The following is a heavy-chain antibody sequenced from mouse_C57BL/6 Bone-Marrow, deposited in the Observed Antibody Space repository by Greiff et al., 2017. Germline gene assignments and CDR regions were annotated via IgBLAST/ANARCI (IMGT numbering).Heavy chain of an antibody. CDR1: GYTFTSYG. J-gene: IGHJ3*01. D-gene: IGHD1-1*01. V-gene: IGHV1-81*01. Sequence: QVQLQQSGAELARPGASVKLSCKASGYTFTSYGISWVKQRTGQGLEWIGEINPRSGNTYYNEKFKGKATLTADKSSSTAYMELRSLTSEDSAVYFCATPYYYGNSYQFAYWGQGTLVTVSA. CDR3: ATPYYYGNSYQFAY. CDR2: INPRSGNT.